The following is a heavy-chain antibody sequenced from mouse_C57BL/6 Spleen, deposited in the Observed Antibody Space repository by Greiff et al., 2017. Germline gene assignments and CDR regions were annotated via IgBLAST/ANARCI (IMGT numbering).Heavy chain of an antibody. CDR3: ARAGPTTVAMDY. CDR1: GFTFSSYA. V-gene: IGHV5-4*01. J-gene: IGHJ4*01. D-gene: IGHD1-1*01. CDR2: ISDGGSYT. Sequence: EVQLVESGGGLVKPGGSLKLSCAASGFTFSSYAMSWVRQTPEKRLEWVATISDGGSYTYYPDNVKGRFTISRDNAKNNLYLQMSHLKSEDTAMXYCARAGPTTVAMDYWGQGTSVTVSS.